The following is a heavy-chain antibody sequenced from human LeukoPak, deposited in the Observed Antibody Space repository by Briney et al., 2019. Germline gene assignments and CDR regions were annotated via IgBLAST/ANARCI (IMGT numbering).Heavy chain of an antibody. J-gene: IGHJ4*02. D-gene: IGHD3-22*01. CDR3: AKDVTPYDSSSFDY. CDR1: GFPFSSYW. Sequence: GGSLRLSCAASGFPFSSYWMAWVRQAPGKGLEWVASIKQDGGETFYVDSVKGRFTISRDNAKNSLYLQMNSLRAEDMALYYCAKDVTPYDSSSFDYWGQGTLVTVSS. CDR2: IKQDGGET. V-gene: IGHV3-7*03.